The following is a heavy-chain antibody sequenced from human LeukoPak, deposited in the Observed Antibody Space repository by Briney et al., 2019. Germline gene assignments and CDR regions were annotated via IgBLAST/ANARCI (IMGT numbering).Heavy chain of an antibody. CDR3: ASRRSSGFRFRGYFDY. J-gene: IGHJ4*02. D-gene: IGHD6-19*01. CDR2: INHSGST. V-gene: IGHV4-34*01. CDR1: GGSFSGYY. Sequence: PSETLSLTCAVYGGSFSGYYRSWIRQPPGKGLEWIGEINHSGSTNYNPFLKSRVTISVDTSKNQFSLKLSSVTAADTAVYYCASRRSSGFRFRGYFDYWGQGTLVTVSS.